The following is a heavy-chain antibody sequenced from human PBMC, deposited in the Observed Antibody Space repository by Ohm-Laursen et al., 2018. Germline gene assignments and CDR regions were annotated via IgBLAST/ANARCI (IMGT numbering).Heavy chain of an antibody. V-gene: IGHV1-18*01. Sequence: GASVKVSCKTSGYTFINYDIHWVRQAPGQGLEWMGWISAYNGNTNYAQKLQGRVTMTTDTSTSTAYMELRSLRSDDTAVYYCARVYIVVVPAAIRYYYGMDVWGQGTTVTVSS. J-gene: IGHJ6*02. CDR3: ARVYIVVVPAAIRYYYGMDV. CDR1: GYTFINYD. D-gene: IGHD2-2*02. CDR2: ISAYNGNT.